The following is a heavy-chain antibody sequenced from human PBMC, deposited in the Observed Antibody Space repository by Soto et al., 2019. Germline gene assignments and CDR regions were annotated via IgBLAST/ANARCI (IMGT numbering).Heavy chain of an antibody. CDR2: INPGNAAT. D-gene: IGHD3-22*01. CDR1: GYTFSDHF. J-gene: IGHJ4*02. Sequence: ASVKVSCKASGYTFSDHFVHWVRQAPGQGLEWMGSINPGNAATDSAQKFQGRVTLATDTSTNTAYMELSRLRSDDTAVYYCARHRFSSGSANFDSWGQGTLVTVSS. CDR3: ARHRFSSGSANFDS. V-gene: IGHV1-2*02.